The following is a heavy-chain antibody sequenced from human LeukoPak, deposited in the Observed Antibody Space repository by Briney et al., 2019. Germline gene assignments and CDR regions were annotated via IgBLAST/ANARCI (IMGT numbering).Heavy chain of an antibody. J-gene: IGHJ4*02. CDR2: IYSGGST. V-gene: IGHV3-66*02. CDR1: EFSVGSNY. D-gene: IGHD3-22*01. CDR3: AKDSSDYYFDY. Sequence: GGSLRLSCAASEFSVGSNYMTWVRQAPGKGLEWVSLIYSGGSTYYADSVKGRFTISRDNSKNTLYVQMNSLRADDTAVYYCAKDSSDYYFDYWGQGTLVTVSS.